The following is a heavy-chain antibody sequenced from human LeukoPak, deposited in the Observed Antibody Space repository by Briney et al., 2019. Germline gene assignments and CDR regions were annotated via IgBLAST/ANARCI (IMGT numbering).Heavy chain of an antibody. CDR1: GYSFTSYW. D-gene: IGHD5-18*01. V-gene: IGHV5-51*01. J-gene: IGHJ4*02. Sequence: GASLRISCKDSGYSFTSYWIGWVRQMPGKGLEWMGIIYPGDSDTRYSPSFQGQVTISADKSINTAYLQWSSLKASDTAIYYCARRGEAMDPFDYWGQGTLVTVSS. CDR2: IYPGDSDT. CDR3: ARRGEAMDPFDY.